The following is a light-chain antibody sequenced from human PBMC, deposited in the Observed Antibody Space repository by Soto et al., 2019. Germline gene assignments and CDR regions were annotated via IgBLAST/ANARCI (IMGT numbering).Light chain of an antibody. J-gene: IGKJ3*01. CDR3: QQCGGSPLFS. Sequence: ESVLTQSPGTLSLSPGERATLSCTASQSVTSSCLAWYQRKPGQAPRLLIHTTSIRATDIPDRFSGSGSGTDCTFTISRLQPEDSAVYYCQQCGGSPLFSFGPGTRVDI. CDR2: TTS. CDR1: QSVTSSC. V-gene: IGKV3-20*01.